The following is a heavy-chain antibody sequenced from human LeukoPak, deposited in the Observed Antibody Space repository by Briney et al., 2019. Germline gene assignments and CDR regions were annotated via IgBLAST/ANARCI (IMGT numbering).Heavy chain of an antibody. CDR1: GGSISSSSYY. Sequence: PSETLSLTCTVSGGSISSSSYYWGWIRQPPGKGLEWIGTIYYSGSTYYNPSLKSRVTISVDTSKNQFSLKLTSVTAADTAVYYCARGDGYTQYYFDYWGQGTLVTVSS. CDR3: ARGDGYTQYYFDY. J-gene: IGHJ4*02. V-gene: IGHV4-39*07. CDR2: IYYSGST. D-gene: IGHD5-24*01.